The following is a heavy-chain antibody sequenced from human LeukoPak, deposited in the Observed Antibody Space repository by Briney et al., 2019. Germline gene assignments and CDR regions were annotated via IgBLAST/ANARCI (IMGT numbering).Heavy chain of an antibody. CDR3: ARGPETTGFYYYMDV. J-gene: IGHJ6*03. Sequence: PGRSLRLTCAASGFTFSSYGMHWVCQAPGKGLERVSLISYDGSRKYYADSVKGRFTISRDNSKNTMYVQMNSLRAEDTAVYCCARGPETTGFYYYMDVWGKGTTVTVSS. CDR2: ISYDGSRK. CDR1: GFTFSSYG. V-gene: IGHV3-30*03. D-gene: IGHD4-17*01.